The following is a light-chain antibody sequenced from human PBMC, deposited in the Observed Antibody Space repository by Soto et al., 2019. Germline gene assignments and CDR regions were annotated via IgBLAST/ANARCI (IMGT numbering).Light chain of an antibody. CDR2: GAS. Sequence: EIVLTQSPGTLSLSPGERATLSCRASQSVSSSYLAWYQQKPGQAPRLLIYGASSRATGIPDRFSGSGSGTDFTLTISGLQPDDFATYYCQQYNSYSFGQGTKVDIK. CDR1: QSVSSSY. CDR3: QQYNSYS. V-gene: IGKV3-20*01. J-gene: IGKJ1*01.